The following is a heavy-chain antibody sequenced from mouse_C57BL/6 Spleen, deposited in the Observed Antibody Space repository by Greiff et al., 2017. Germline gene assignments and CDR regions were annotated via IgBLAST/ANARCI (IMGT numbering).Heavy chain of an antibody. CDR3: AREDGRRYFDY. V-gene: IGHV1-52*01. Sequence: QVQLKQPGAELVRPGSSVKLSCKASGYTFTSYWMHWVKQRPIQGLEWIGNIDPSDSETHYNQKFKDKATLTVDKSSSTAYMQLSSLTSEDSAVYYCAREDGRRYFDYWGQGTTLTVSS. D-gene: IGHD2-3*01. J-gene: IGHJ2*01. CDR2: IDPSDSET. CDR1: GYTFTSYW.